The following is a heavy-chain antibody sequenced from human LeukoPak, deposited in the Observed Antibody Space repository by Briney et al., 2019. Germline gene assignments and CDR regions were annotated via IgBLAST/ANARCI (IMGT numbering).Heavy chain of an antibody. V-gene: IGHV3-30*02. CDR3: AKDLKRYFDWPNPHFDY. CDR1: GFTFSSYG. CDR2: IRYDGSNK. J-gene: IGHJ4*02. D-gene: IGHD3-9*01. Sequence: PGGSLRLSCAASGFTFSSYGMHWVRQAPGKGLEWVAFIRYDGSNKYYADSVKGRFTISRDNSKNTLYLQMNSLRAEDTAVYYCAKDLKRYFDWPNPHFDYWGQGTLVTVSS.